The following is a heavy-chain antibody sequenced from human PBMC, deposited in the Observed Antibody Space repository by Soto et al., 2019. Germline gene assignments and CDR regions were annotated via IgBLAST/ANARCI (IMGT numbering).Heavy chain of an antibody. D-gene: IGHD3-10*01. CDR1: GFTFSSYA. V-gene: IGHV3-23*01. J-gene: IGHJ4*02. CDR2: ISGSGGST. Sequence: EVQLLESGGGLVQPGGSLRLSCAASGFTFSSYAMSWVRQAPGKGLEWVSAISGSGGSTYYADSVKGRFTISRDNSKNTLYLQMNSLRAEDTAVYYCAKERITMVRGVINVGNDYWGQGTLVTVSS. CDR3: AKERITMVRGVINVGNDY.